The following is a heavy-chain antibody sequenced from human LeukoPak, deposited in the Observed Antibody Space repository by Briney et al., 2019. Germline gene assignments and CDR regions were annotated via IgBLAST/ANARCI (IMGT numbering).Heavy chain of an antibody. CDR1: GFTFSSYG. CDR3: ARQSGREFDY. D-gene: IGHD3-10*01. V-gene: IGHV3-66*04. Sequence: GGSLRLSCAASGFTFSSYGMSWVRQAPGKGLEWVSVIYSGGSTYYADSVKGRFAISRDNSKNTLYLQMNSLRAEDTAVYYCARQSGREFDYWGQGTLVTVSS. CDR2: IYSGGST. J-gene: IGHJ4*02.